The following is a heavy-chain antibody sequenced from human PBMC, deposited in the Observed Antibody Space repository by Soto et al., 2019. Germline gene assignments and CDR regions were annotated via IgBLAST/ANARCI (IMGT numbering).Heavy chain of an antibody. J-gene: IGHJ4*02. CDR3: AKERDDSGSYYVLDY. V-gene: IGHV3-9*01. CDR2: ISWNSGSI. D-gene: IGHD1-26*01. CDR1: GFTFDDYA. Sequence: EVQLVESGGGLVQPGRSLRLSCAASGFTFDDYAMHWVRQAPGKGLEWVSGISWNSGSIGYADSVKGRFTISRDNAKNSLYLQMNSLRAEDTALYYCAKERDDSGSYYVLDYWGQGTLVTVSS.